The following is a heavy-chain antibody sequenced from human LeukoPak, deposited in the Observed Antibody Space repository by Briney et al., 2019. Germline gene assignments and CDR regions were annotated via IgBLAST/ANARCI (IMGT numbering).Heavy chain of an antibody. J-gene: IGHJ4*02. CDR1: GYTFTYRY. CDR3: ASLCGGDCYSSSADY. Sequence: SVKVSCKASGYTFTYRYLHWVRQAPGQALEWMGWITPFNGNTNYAQKFQDRVTITRGRSMSTAYMELSSLRSEDTAMYYCASLCGGDCYSSSADYWGQGTLVTVSS. V-gene: IGHV1-45*02. D-gene: IGHD2-21*02. CDR2: ITPFNGNT.